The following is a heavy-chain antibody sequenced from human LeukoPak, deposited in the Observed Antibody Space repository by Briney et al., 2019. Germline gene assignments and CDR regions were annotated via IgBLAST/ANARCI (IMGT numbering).Heavy chain of an antibody. CDR3: ARDPDGNFQH. D-gene: IGHD1-1*01. CDR1: GFTVSGSY. Sequence: GGSLRLSCAASGFTVSGSYMNWVRQAPGKGLEWVSSISSSSSYIYYADSVKGRFTISRDNAKNSLYLQMNSLRAEDTAVYYCARDPDGNFQHWGQGTLVTVSS. V-gene: IGHV3-21*01. CDR2: ISSSSSYI. J-gene: IGHJ1*01.